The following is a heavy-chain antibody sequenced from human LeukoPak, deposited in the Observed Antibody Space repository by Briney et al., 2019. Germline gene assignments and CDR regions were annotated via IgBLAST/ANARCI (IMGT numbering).Heavy chain of an antibody. V-gene: IGHV4-34*01. J-gene: IGHJ3*02. D-gene: IGHD3-9*01. CDR3: AGGLLNYDILTGYLPGAFDI. CDR2: INHSGST. CDR1: GGSFSGYY. Sequence: SETLSLTCAVYGGSFSGYYWSWIRQPPGKGLEWIGEINHSGSTNYNPSLKSRVTISVDTSKNQFSLKLSSVTAADTAVYYCAGGLLNYDILTGYLPGAFDIWGQGTMVTVSS.